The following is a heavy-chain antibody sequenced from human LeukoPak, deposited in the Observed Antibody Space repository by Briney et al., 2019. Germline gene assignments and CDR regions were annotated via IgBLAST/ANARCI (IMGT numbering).Heavy chain of an antibody. CDR1: GGSISSSSYY. V-gene: IGHV4-39*01. CDR2: IYYSGST. D-gene: IGHD4-17*01. J-gene: IGHJ4*02. CDR3: ARQGRSTVTTIDY. Sequence: SETLSLTCTVSGGSISSSSYYWGWFRQPPGKGLGWIGSIYYSGSTYYNPSLKSRVTISVDTSKNQFSLKLSSVTAADTAVYYCARQGRSTVTTIDYWGQGTLVTVSS.